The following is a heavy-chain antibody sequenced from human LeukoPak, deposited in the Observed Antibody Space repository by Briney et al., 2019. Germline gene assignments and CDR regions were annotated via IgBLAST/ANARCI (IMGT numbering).Heavy chain of an antibody. CDR2: IPYDGRNK. CDR3: ARDGDCSSTSCHGIDYYYYGMDV. V-gene: IGHV3-30*04. D-gene: IGHD2-2*01. Sequence: PGGSLRLSCAASGFTFSSYAMHWVRQAPGKGLEWVAVIPYDGRNKYYADSVKGRFTISRDNSKNTLYLQMNSLRAEDTAVYYCARDGDCSSTSCHGIDYYYYGMDVWGQGTTVTVSS. J-gene: IGHJ6*02. CDR1: GFTFSSYA.